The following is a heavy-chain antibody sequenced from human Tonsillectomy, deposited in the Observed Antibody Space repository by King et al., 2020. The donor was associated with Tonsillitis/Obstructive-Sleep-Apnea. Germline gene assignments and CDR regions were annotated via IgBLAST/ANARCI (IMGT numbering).Heavy chain of an antibody. J-gene: IGHJ4*02. Sequence: VQLVESGGGLVQPGGSLRLSCAASGFTFSSYAMSWVRQAPGKGLEWVSAISGSGGSTYYADSVKGRFTISRDNSKNTLYLQMNSLRAEDTAVYYCAKGGKAEFWSGLDTVYSGQRALVTVSS. CDR1: GFTFSSYA. CDR3: AKGGKAEFWSGLDTVY. V-gene: IGHV3-23*04. D-gene: IGHD3-3*01. CDR2: ISGSGGST.